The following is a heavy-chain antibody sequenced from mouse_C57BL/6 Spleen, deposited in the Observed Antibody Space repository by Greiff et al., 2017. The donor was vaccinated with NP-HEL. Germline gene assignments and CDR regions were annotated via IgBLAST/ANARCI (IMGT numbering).Heavy chain of an antibody. CDR2: ISSGSSTI. V-gene: IGHV5-17*01. Sequence: DVHLVESGGGLVKPGGSLKLSCAASGFTFSDYGMHWVRQAPEKGLEWVAYISSGSSTIYYADTVKGRFTISRDNAKNTLFLQMTSLRSEDTAMYYCARLGGAMDYWGQGTSVTVSS. J-gene: IGHJ4*01. CDR3: ARLGGAMDY. D-gene: IGHD3-1*01. CDR1: GFTFSDYG.